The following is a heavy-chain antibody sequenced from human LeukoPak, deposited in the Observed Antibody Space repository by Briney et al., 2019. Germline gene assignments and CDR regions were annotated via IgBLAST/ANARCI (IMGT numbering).Heavy chain of an antibody. CDR3: AKDLVDYGNDGPGAFHI. Sequence: PGGSLRLSCAASGFTFSSYAMSWVRQAPGKGLEWVSAIRGSGGSTYYADSVRGRFTISRDNSKNTLYVQMNSLRAKDTAIYYCAKDLVDYGNDGPGAFHIWGQGTMVTVSS. D-gene: IGHD4-11*01. V-gene: IGHV3-23*01. J-gene: IGHJ3*02. CDR1: GFTFSSYA. CDR2: IRGSGGST.